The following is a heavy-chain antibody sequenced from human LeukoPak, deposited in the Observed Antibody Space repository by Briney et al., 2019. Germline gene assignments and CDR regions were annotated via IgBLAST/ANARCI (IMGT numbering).Heavy chain of an antibody. V-gene: IGHV4-4*07. CDR1: GGSISSYY. CDR2: IYTSGST. Sequence: SETLSLTCTVSGGSISSYYWSWIRQPAGKGREWIGRIYTSGSTNYNPSLKSRVTMSVDTSKNQFSLKLSSVTAADTAVYYCAREGRIVGATRFDYWGQGTLVTVSS. CDR3: AREGRIVGATRFDY. J-gene: IGHJ4*02. D-gene: IGHD1-26*01.